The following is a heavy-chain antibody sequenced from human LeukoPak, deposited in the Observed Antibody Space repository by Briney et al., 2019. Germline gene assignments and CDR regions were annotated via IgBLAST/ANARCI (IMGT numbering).Heavy chain of an antibody. V-gene: IGHV4-34*01. Sequence: SETLSLTCAVYGGSFSGYYWSWIRQPPGKGLEWIGEINHTGSTNYNPSLKSRVTISVDTSKNQFSLKPSSVTAADTAVYYCARSVNGSGSNFDYWGQGTLVTVSS. CDR2: INHTGST. D-gene: IGHD3-10*01. J-gene: IGHJ4*02. CDR3: ARSVNGSGSNFDY. CDR1: GGSFSGYY.